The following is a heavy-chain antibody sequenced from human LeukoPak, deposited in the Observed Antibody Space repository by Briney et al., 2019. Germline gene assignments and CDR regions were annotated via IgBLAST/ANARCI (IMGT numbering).Heavy chain of an antibody. J-gene: IGHJ4*02. CDR2: ISGSGGST. CDR1: GFTFSSYA. V-gene: IGHV3-23*01. CDR3: AKGSSNWRDYYYFDY. Sequence: GGSLRLSCAASGFTFSSYAMSWVRQAPGKGLEWVSAISGSGGSTYYADSVKGRFIISRDNSKNTLYLQMNSLRVEDTAVYYCAKGSSNWRDYYYFDYWGQGTLVTVSS. D-gene: IGHD6-13*01.